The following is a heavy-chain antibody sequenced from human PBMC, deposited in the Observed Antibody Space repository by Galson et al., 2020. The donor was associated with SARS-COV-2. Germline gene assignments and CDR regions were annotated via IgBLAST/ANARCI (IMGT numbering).Heavy chain of an antibody. D-gene: IGHD2-2*01. CDR1: GFTFSMYD. CDR3: ARGNWDQVPQPLDAFDL. Sequence: GGSLRLSCAASGFTFSMYDMHWVRQITGKGLEWVSAIGTAGDTFYSGSVKGRFTISREDAKNSLYLQMNSLRAGDTAVYYCARGNWDQVPQPLDAFDLWGQGTMVTVSS. CDR2: IGTAGDT. V-gene: IGHV3-13*04. J-gene: IGHJ3*01.